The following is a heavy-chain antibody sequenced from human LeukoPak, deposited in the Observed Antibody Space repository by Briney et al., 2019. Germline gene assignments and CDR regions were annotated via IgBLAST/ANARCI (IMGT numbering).Heavy chain of an antibody. CDR1: GDSVSRSDSY. Sequence: PSETLSLTCSVSGDSVSRSDSYWDWIRQPPGKGLEWIGEINHSGSTNYNPSLKSRVTISVDTSKNQFSLKLSSVTAADTAVYYCASGPVGAEDYWGQGTLVTVSS. CDR2: INHSGST. D-gene: IGHD1-26*01. V-gene: IGHV4-39*07. CDR3: ASGPVGAEDY. J-gene: IGHJ4*02.